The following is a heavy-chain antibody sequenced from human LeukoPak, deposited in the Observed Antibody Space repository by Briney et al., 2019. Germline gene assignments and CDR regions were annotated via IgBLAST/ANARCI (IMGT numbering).Heavy chain of an antibody. Sequence: PGGSLRLSCSASGFTFSSYAMHWVRQAPGKGLEYVSAISSNGGSTYYADSVKGRFTISRDNSKNTLYLQMNSLRAEDTAVYYCAKDPYCGGDCYPFIWGQGTLVTVSS. CDR1: GFTFSSYA. CDR3: AKDPYCGGDCYPFI. V-gene: IGHV3-64*04. D-gene: IGHD2-21*02. J-gene: IGHJ4*02. CDR2: ISSNGGST.